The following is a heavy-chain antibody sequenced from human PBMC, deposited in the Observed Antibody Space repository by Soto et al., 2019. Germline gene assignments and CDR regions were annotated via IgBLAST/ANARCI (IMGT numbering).Heavy chain of an antibody. V-gene: IGHV4-34*01. J-gene: IGHJ4*02. CDR3: ARRYGTLFDY. D-gene: IGHD4-17*01. CDR2: INHSGST. Sequence: SELLCLTWTVYGGTCGGFYGRRIRQPPGKGLEWIGEINHSGSTNYNPSLKSRVTISVDTSKNQFSLKLSSVTAADTAVYYCARRYGTLFDYWGQGTLVTVSS. CDR1: GGTCGGFY.